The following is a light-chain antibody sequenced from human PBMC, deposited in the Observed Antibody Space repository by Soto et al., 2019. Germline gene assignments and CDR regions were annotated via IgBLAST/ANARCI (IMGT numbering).Light chain of an antibody. V-gene: IGKV3-20*01. J-gene: IGKJ4*01. Sequence: EIVLTQSPGTLSLSPGERATLSCRASQSVSSNLAWYQQKPGQAPRLLIYGASTRATGIPARFSGSGSGTDFTLTISRLEPEDFAVYYCHYYGRSPLPFGGGTKLDIK. CDR1: QSVSSN. CDR3: HYYGRSPLP. CDR2: GAS.